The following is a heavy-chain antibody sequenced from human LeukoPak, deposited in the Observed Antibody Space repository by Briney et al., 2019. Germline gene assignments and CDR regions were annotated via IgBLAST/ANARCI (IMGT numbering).Heavy chain of an antibody. CDR2: IKSKTDGGTT. Sequence: GGSLRLSCAASGFTFSSYAMSWVRQAPGKGLEWVGRIKSKTDGGTTDYAAPVKGRFTISRDDSKNTLYLQMNSLKTEDTAVYYCTTDCNGSGWEFDYWGQGTLVTVSS. CDR3: TTDCNGSGWEFDY. J-gene: IGHJ4*02. D-gene: IGHD6-19*01. CDR1: GFTFSSYA. V-gene: IGHV3-15*01.